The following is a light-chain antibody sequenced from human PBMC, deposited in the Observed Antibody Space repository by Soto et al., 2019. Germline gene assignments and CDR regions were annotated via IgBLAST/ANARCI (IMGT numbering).Light chain of an antibody. CDR3: QQYEKLPRT. CDR2: DAS. CDR1: QDISKY. Sequence: DIQMTQSPSSLSASVGDRVTITCQASQDISKYLNLYQQTGGKSPKLLIYDASNVETGVPSRFSGSGSGTDFTVTSSILYPEDIAIYYCQQYEKLPRTFGHGTKLAIK. V-gene: IGKV1-33*01. J-gene: IGKJ2*01.